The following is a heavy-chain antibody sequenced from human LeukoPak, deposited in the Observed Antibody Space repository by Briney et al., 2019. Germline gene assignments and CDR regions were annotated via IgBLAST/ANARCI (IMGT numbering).Heavy chain of an antibody. CDR2: ISAYNGNT. J-gene: IGHJ6*02. Sequence: ASVKVSCKASDFSFTSYGMSWVRQAPGQGLEWMGWISAYNGNTNYAQKLQGRVTMTTDTSTSTAYMELRSLRSDDTAVYYCARAGPTMIVVVTDHYGMDAWGQGTTVTVSS. V-gene: IGHV1-18*01. CDR1: DFSFTSYG. CDR3: ARAGPTMIVVVTDHYGMDA. D-gene: IGHD3-22*01.